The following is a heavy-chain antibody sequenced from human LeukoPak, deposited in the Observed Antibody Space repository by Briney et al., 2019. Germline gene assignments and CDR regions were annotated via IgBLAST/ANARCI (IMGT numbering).Heavy chain of an antibody. J-gene: IGHJ5*02. CDR3: ARARITMVREVITNNWFDP. D-gene: IGHD3-10*01. CDR2: IYYSGST. CDR1: GGSISSGDYY. V-gene: IGHV4-30-4*01. Sequence: PSETLSLTCTVSGGSISSGDYYWSWIRQPPGKGLEWIGYIYYSGSTYYNPSLKSRVTISVDTSKNQFSLKLSSVTAADTAVYYCARARITMVREVITNNWFDPWGQGTLVTVSS.